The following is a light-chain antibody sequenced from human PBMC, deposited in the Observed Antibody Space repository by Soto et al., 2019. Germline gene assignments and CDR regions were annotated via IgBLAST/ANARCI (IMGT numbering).Light chain of an antibody. Sequence: DIQMTQSPSTLSASVEDRVTITCRASQSISSWLAWYQQKPGKVPMLLIYMASSLESGVPSRFSCSGSGTEFTLTISSLQPDDFATYYCQQYNSYPYTFGQGTKLEIK. V-gene: IGKV1-5*03. CDR1: QSISSW. J-gene: IGKJ2*01. CDR2: MAS. CDR3: QQYNSYPYT.